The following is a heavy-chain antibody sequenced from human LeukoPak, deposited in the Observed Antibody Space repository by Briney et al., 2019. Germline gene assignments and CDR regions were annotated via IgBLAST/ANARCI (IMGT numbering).Heavy chain of an antibody. D-gene: IGHD6-13*01. CDR1: GGTFSSYA. V-gene: IGHV1-2*02. CDR2: INPSSGGT. Sequence: ASVKVSCKASGGTFSSYAISWVRQAPGQGLEWMGGINPSSGGTNYAQKFQGRVTMTRDTSISTAYMELSRLRSDDTAVYYCARGGASSSWLNWFDPWGQGTLVTVSS. J-gene: IGHJ5*02. CDR3: ARGGASSSWLNWFDP.